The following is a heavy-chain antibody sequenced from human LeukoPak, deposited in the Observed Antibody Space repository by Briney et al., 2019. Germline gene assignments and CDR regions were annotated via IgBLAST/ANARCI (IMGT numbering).Heavy chain of an antibody. Sequence: SETLSLTCTVSGGSISNYYWSWIRQPPGKGLEWIGYIYYTGSTTHNPSLKSRVTTSVDTSKNQFSLKLSSVTAADTAVYYCAREEAATSSLDYWGQGIPVTVSS. J-gene: IGHJ4*02. V-gene: IGHV4-59*01. CDR1: GGSISNYY. D-gene: IGHD2-15*01. CDR2: IYYTGST. CDR3: AREEAATSSLDY.